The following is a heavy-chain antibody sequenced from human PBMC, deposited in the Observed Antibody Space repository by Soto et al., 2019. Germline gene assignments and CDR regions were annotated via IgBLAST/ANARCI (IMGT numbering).Heavy chain of an antibody. J-gene: IGHJ5*02. CDR1: GGSISSYY. V-gene: IGHV4-59*01. CDR3: ASEYSSGWPSRGWFDP. CDR2: IYYSGST. D-gene: IGHD6-19*01. Sequence: PSETLSLTCTVSGGSISSYYWSWIRQPPGKGLEWIGYIYYSGSTNYNPSLKSRVTISVDTSKNQFSLKLSSVTAADTAVYYCASEYSSGWPSRGWFDPWGQGTLVTVSS.